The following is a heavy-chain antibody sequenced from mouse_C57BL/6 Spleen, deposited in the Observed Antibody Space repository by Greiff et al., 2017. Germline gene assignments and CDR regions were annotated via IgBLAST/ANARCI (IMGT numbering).Heavy chain of an antibody. D-gene: IGHD4-1*01. Sequence: QVQLQQPGAELVKPGASVKLSCKASGYTFTSYWMHWVKQRPGQGLEWIGMIHPNSGSTNYNEKFQSKATLTVDKSSSTAYLQLSSLTSEDSAVYYCARREARTGNFDYWGHGTTLTVSS. CDR2: IHPNSGST. CDR3: ARREARTGNFDY. CDR1: GYTFTSYW. V-gene: IGHV1-64*01. J-gene: IGHJ2*01.